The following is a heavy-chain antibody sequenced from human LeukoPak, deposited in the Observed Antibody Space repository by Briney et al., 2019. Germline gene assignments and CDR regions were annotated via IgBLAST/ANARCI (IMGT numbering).Heavy chain of an antibody. CDR2: ISSSSSYI. J-gene: IGHJ4*02. CDR1: GFTFSSYS. CDR3: ARAGGNSVGY. V-gene: IGHV3-21*01. D-gene: IGHD4-23*01. Sequence: GGSLRLSCAASGFTFSSYSMNWVRQAPGKGLEWVSSISSSSSYINYADSVKGRFTISRDNAKNSLYLQMNSLRAEDTAVYYCARAGGNSVGYWGQGTLVTVSS.